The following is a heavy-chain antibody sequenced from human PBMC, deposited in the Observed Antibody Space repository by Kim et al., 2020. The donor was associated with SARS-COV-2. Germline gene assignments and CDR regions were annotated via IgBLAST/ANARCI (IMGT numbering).Heavy chain of an antibody. CDR1: GGSISDNYY. Sequence: SETLSLTCTVSGGSISDNYYWTWIRHHPGQGLEWIGYIYHTGTAYYNPSLSSRVSISVDTPKNQFSLFVNSVTAADTAFYYCARRMASTAHAFDVWGQGTKVTVSS. V-gene: IGHV4-31*03. J-gene: IGHJ3*01. D-gene: IGHD1-1*01. CDR3: ARRMASTAHAFDV. CDR2: IYHTGTA.